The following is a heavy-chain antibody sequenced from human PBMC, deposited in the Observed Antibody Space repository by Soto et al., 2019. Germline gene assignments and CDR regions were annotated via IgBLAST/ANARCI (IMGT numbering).Heavy chain of an antibody. CDR2: ISGSGGST. CDR1: GFTFSSYA. CDR3: AKVNEVLRFLEARWWFDP. D-gene: IGHD3-3*01. Sequence: GGSLRLSCAASGFTFSSYAMSWVRQAPGKGLEWVSAISGSGGSTYYADSVKGRFTISRDNSKNTLYLQMNSLRAEDTAVYYCAKVNEVLRFLEARWWFDPWGQGTLVTVSS. J-gene: IGHJ5*02. V-gene: IGHV3-23*01.